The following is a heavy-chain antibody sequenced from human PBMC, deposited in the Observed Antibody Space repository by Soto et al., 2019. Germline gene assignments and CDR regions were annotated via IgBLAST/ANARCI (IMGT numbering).Heavy chain of an antibody. Sequence: GGSLRLSCAASGFTFSSYSMNWVRQAPGKGLEWVSSISSSSSYIYYADSVKGRFTISRDNAKNSLYLQMNSLRAEDTAVYYCARHSGSGTVWGRAAAGGENDYWGQGTLVTVSS. V-gene: IGHV3-21*01. CDR1: GFTFSSYS. J-gene: IGHJ4*02. CDR3: ARHSGSGTVWGRAAAGGENDY. CDR2: ISSSSSYI. D-gene: IGHD6-13*01.